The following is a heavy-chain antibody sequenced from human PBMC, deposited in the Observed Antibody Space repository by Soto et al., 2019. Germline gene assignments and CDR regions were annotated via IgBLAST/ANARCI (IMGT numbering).Heavy chain of an antibody. CDR3: ASNGYNYEEVYYFDY. Sequence: QVQLVQSGAEVKKPGSSVKVSCKASGGTFSSYAISWVRQAPGQGLEWMGGIIPIFGTANYAQKFQGRVTITADESPSTAYMELSSLRSEDTAVYYCASNGYNYEEVYYFDYWGQGTLVTVSS. CDR2: IIPIFGTA. V-gene: IGHV1-69*01. CDR1: GGTFSSYA. D-gene: IGHD5-12*01. J-gene: IGHJ4*02.